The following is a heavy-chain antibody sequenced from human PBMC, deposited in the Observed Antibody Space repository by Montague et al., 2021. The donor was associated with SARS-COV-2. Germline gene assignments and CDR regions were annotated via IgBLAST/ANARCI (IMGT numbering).Heavy chain of an antibody. J-gene: IGHJ3*02. CDR3: VREKAGGLRNVFDI. CDR2: IYHSGTT. CDR1: GFSIGSGDY. V-gene: IGHV4-38-2*02. Sequence: SETLSLTCTVSGFSIGSGDYWGWIRQPPGKGLVWIGSIYHSGTTXYNPPLQSRLTRSIDTSTNQFSLRLTSVTAADTAVFFCVREKAGGLRNVFDIWGQGTTVTVSS.